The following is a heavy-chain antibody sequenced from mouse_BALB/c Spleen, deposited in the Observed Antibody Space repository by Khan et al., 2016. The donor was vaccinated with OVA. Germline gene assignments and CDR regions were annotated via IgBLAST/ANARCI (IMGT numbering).Heavy chain of an antibody. CDR2: IDPANDNS. CDR1: GFNIKDTY. CDR3: APAVIGDYFDI. D-gene: IGHD2-4*01. J-gene: IGHJ2*01. V-gene: IGHV14-3*02. Sequence: MQLEESGAELVKPGASVKLSCTASGFNIKDTYMHWVKQRPEQGLEWIGRIDPANDNSKYDPKFQGKATITADTSSNTAYLHLSSLTSEDTAVYNCAPAVIGDYFDIWGQGTTLTVSS.